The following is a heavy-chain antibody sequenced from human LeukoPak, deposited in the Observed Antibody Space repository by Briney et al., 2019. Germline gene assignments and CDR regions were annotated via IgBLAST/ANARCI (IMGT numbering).Heavy chain of an antibody. V-gene: IGHV3-23*01. CDR2: ISGSGGST. CDR3: AKARIQLWGNFDY. D-gene: IGHD5-18*01. Sequence: GGSLRLSCAFSGFTFSSYSMSWVSQAPGKGLEWVSAISGSGGSTYYADSVKGRFTISRDNSKNTLYLQMNSLRAEDTAVYYSAKARIQLWGNFDYWGQGTLVTVSS. CDR1: GFTFSSYS. J-gene: IGHJ4*02.